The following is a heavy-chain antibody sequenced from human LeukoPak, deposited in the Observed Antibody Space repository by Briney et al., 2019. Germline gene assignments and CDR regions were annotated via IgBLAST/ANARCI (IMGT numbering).Heavy chain of an antibody. D-gene: IGHD5-24*01. Sequence: GGSLRLSCAASGFTFSDYYMSWIRQAPGKGLEWVSYISSSGSTIYYADSVKGRFAISRDNAKNSLYLQMNSLRAEDTAVYYCARGADGYGNYYYYYYYMDVWGKGTTVTVSS. CDR2: ISSSGSTI. V-gene: IGHV3-11*04. J-gene: IGHJ6*03. CDR1: GFTFSDYY. CDR3: ARGADGYGNYYYYYYYMDV.